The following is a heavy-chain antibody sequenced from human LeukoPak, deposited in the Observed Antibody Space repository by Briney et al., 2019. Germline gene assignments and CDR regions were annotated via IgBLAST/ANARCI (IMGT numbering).Heavy chain of an antibody. CDR2: ISSSSSYI. CDR3: ARETMYYYGSGPFDY. V-gene: IGHV3-21*01. D-gene: IGHD3-10*01. J-gene: IGHJ4*02. Sequence: GGSLRLSCAASGFTFSSYSMNWVHQAPGKGLEWVSSISSSSSYIYYADSVKGRFTISRDNAKNSLYLQMNSLRAEDTAVYYCARETMYYYGSGPFDYWGQGTLVTVSS. CDR1: GFTFSSYS.